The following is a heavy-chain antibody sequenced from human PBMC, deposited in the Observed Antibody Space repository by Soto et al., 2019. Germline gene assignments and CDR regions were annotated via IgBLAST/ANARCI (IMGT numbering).Heavy chain of an antibody. CDR3: ARDEFGKDYDFWSGYSNYYGMDV. CDR2: IIPIFGTA. D-gene: IGHD3-3*01. J-gene: IGHJ6*02. CDR1: GGTFSSYA. V-gene: IGHV1-69*12. Sequence: QVQLVQSGAEVKKPGSSVKVSCKASGGTFSSYAISWVRQAPGQGLEWMGGIIPIFGTANYAQKFQGRVXSTADESTSTXAMTLXXLRAEDTAVYYCARDEFGKDYDFWSGYSNYYGMDVWGQGTTVTVSS.